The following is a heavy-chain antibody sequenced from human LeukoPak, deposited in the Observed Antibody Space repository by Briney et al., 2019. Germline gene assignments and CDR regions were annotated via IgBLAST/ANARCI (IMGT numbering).Heavy chain of an antibody. D-gene: IGHD1-14*01. CDR1: GLSFRNYG. CDR2: IVNVGSDK. V-gene: IGHV3-30*02. CDR3: ATDNNVNPNWFDP. Sequence: GGSLRLSCAASGLSFRNYGMHWVRQAPGKGLDWXAFIVNVGSDKYYADSVKGRFTISRDNSKNTLYLQMNSLRAEDTAVYYCATDNNVNPNWFDPWGQGTLVTVSS. J-gene: IGHJ5*02.